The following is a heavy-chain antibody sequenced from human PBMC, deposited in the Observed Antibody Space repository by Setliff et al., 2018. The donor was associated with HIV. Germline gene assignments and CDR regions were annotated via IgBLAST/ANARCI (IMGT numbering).Heavy chain of an antibody. Sequence: GGSLRLSCAASGFIFSDYYMSWIRQAPGKGLEWISYISSSNNANRNYADSAKGRFTISRDNAKHSLYLQMNSLRAEDTAVYYCARYRSPGNSEYYFDYWGQGTLVTVSS. CDR2: ISSSNNANR. CDR3: ARYRSPGNSEYYFDY. D-gene: IGHD4-4*01. V-gene: IGHV3-11*06. CDR1: GFIFSDYY. J-gene: IGHJ4*02.